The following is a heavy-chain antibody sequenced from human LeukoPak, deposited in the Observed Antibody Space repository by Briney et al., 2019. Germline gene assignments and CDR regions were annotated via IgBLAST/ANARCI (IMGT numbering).Heavy chain of an antibody. J-gene: IGHJ6*03. CDR1: GGSISSYY. V-gene: IGHV4-4*07. CDR2: IYTSGRT. CDR3: ARRQYQLLYMDV. Sequence: PSETLSLTRTVSGGSISSYYWSAIRQPAAKGLDWIGRIYTSGRTNYNPSLKSRVTMSVDTSKNQFSLKLSSVTGADTAVYYCARRQYQLLYMDVWGKGTTVTVSS. D-gene: IGHD2-2*01.